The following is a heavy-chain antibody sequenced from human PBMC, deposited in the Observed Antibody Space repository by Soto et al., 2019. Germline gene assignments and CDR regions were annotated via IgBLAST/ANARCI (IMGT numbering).Heavy chain of an antibody. Sequence: QIQLVESGGDVVQPGKSLRLSCAASGFNFGFFGMHWVRQAPGKGLEWVAFISGDGINTQYADSVRCRFTLSRDYSRKPMYLQMDSLRDEDTALYYCARGNLSFDFDSWGLGTLVTVSS. CDR3: ARGNLSFDFDS. V-gene: IGHV3-30*03. CDR1: GFNFGFFG. J-gene: IGHJ4*02. D-gene: IGHD1-26*01. CDR2: ISGDGINT.